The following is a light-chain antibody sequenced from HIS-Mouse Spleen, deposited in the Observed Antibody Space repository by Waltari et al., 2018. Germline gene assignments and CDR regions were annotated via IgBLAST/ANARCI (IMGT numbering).Light chain of an antibody. Sequence: QSALTQPPSVSGSPGQSVTISCTGTSSDVGSYNRVPWYQQPPGPAPKLMIYEVRNRPSGVPDRFSGSKSGNTASLTISGLQAEDEADYYCSSYTSSSTVFGTGTKVTVL. CDR3: SSYTSSSTV. V-gene: IGLV2-18*02. CDR2: EVR. CDR1: SSDVGSYNR. J-gene: IGLJ1*01.